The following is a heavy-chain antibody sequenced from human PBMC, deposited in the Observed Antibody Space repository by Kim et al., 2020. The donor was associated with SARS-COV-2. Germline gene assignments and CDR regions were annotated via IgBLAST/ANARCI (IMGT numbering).Heavy chain of an antibody. CDR1: GFTVSSNY. J-gene: IGHJ6*02. CDR2: IYSGGST. V-gene: IGHV3-53*01. CDR3: AREIYSSSWYGSAYYYYGMDV. D-gene: IGHD6-13*01. Sequence: GGSLRLSCAASGFTVSSNYMSWVRQAPGKGLEWVSVIYSGGSTYYADSVKGRFTISRDNSKNTLYLQMNSLRAEDTAVCYCAREIYSSSWYGSAYYYYGMDVWGQGTTVTVSS.